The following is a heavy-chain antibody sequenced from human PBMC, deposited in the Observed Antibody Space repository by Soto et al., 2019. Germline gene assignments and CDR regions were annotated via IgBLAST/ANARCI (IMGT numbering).Heavy chain of an antibody. CDR1: GYSLTSYW. CDR2: IDPSDSYT. CDR3: ARLGRYYDSSGYSYTWFDP. Sequence: GESLKLSCKCSGYSLTSYWISWVRQIPGKGLEWMGRIDPSDSYTNYSPSFQGHVTISADKSISTAYLQWSSLKASDTAMYYCARLGRYYDSSGYSYTWFDPWGQGTLVPVSS. J-gene: IGHJ5*02. V-gene: IGHV5-10-1*01. D-gene: IGHD3-22*01.